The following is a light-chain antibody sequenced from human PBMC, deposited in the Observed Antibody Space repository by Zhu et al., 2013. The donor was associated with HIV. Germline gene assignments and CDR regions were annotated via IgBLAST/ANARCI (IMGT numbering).Light chain of an antibody. Sequence: DIVMTQSPDSLAVSLGERATINCKSSRTVFYNSNNKNYLAWYQQKPGQPPKLLIYWASTRVSGVPDRFSGSGSGTDFTLTISSLQAEDVAIYYCQQYYSTLALSFGGGTRVEIK. CDR1: RTVFYNSNNKNY. CDR2: WAS. CDR3: QQYYSTLALS. V-gene: IGKV4-1*01. J-gene: IGKJ4*01.